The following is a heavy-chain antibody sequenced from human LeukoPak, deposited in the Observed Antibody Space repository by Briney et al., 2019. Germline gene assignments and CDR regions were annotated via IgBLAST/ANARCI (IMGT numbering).Heavy chain of an antibody. CDR1: GYTVTSYD. J-gene: IGHJ4*02. D-gene: IGHD5-24*01. CDR2: MNPNSGNT. CDR3: ARVRRGVEMATGDFDY. Sequence: VASVKVSCKASGYTVTSYDINWVRQATGQGLEWMGWMNPNSGNTGYAQKFQGRVTMTRNTSKSTAYLELSGLRSEDTAVYYCARVRRGVEMATGDFDYWGQGTLVTVSS. V-gene: IGHV1-8*01.